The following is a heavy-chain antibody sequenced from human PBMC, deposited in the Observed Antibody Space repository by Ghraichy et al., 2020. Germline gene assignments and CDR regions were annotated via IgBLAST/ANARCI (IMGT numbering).Heavy chain of an antibody. D-gene: IGHD6-19*01. V-gene: IGHV3-33*01. CDR3: ARGFGYSSGWPDAFDI. CDR1: GFTFSSYG. Sequence: GESLNISCAASGFTFSSYGMHWVRQAPGKGLEWVAVIWYDGSNKYYADSVKGRFTISRDNSKNTLYLQMNSLRAEDTAVYYCARGFGYSSGWPDAFDIWGQGTMVTVSS. CDR2: IWYDGSNK. J-gene: IGHJ3*02.